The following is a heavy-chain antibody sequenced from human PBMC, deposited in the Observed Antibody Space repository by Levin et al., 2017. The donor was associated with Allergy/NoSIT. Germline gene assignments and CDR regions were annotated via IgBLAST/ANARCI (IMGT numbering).Heavy chain of an antibody. CDR2: IYYTGST. CDR3: TTSSGWSRPSN. D-gene: IGHD6-19*01. J-gene: IGHJ4*02. Sequence: SPTLSLPCTVSGGSISSSYWSWFRQPPGKGLEWIGYIYYTGSTNYNPSLKSRVTISVDTSKNQFSLILSSVTAADTAVYYCTTSSGWSRPSNWGQGTLVTVSS. CDR1: GGSISSSY. V-gene: IGHV4-59*08.